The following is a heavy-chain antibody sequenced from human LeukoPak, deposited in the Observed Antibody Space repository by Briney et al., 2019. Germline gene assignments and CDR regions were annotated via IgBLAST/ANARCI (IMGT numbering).Heavy chain of an antibody. CDR2: ISGSGGST. J-gene: IGHJ6*02. CDR1: GFTFSSYA. V-gene: IGHV3-23*01. Sequence: GGSLRLSCAASGFTFSSYAMSWVRQAPGKGLEWVSAISGSGGSTHYADSVKGRFTISRDNSKNTLYLQMNSLRAEDTAVYYCAKDTYYDFWSGYYLPAGMDVWGQGTTVTVSS. CDR3: AKDTYYDFWSGYYLPAGMDV. D-gene: IGHD3-3*01.